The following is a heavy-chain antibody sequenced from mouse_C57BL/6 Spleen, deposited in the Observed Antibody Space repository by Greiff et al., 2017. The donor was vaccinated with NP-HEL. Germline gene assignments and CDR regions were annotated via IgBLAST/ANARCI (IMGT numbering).Heavy chain of an antibody. CDR1: GYTFTSYT. CDR2: INPSSGYT. V-gene: IGHV1-4*01. Sequence: QVQLKESGAELARPGASVKLSCKASGYTFTSYTMHWVKQRPGQGLEWIGYINPSSGYTKYNQKFKDKATLTADKSSSTAYMQLSSLTSEDSAVYYCARDYYYDGYAMDYWGQGTSVTVSS. D-gene: IGHD2-4*01. CDR3: ARDYYYDGYAMDY. J-gene: IGHJ4*01.